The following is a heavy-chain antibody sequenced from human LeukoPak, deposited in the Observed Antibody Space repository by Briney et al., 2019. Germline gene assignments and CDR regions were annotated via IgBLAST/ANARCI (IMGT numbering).Heavy chain of an antibody. D-gene: IGHD3-22*01. CDR1: GGSISSYY. J-gene: IGHJ6*02. Sequence: SETLSLTCTVSGGSISSYYWSWIRQPPGKGLEWIGYIYYSGSTNYNPSLKSRVTISVDTSKNQFSLKLSSVTAADTAVYYCAGEYYYDSSGYYRVGMDVWGQGTTVTVSS. V-gene: IGHV4-59*12. CDR3: AGEYYYDSSGYYRVGMDV. CDR2: IYYSGST.